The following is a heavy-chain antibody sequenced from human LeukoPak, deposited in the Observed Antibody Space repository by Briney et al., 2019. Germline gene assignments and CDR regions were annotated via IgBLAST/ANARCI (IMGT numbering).Heavy chain of an antibody. V-gene: IGHV3-7*05. D-gene: IGHD6-13*01. CDR3: ARDPYSSSWSYGTDV. CDR2: IKQDGSET. CDR1: GFTFSNYW. Sequence: GGSLRLSCTASGFTFSNYWMSWVRQTPEKGLEWVANIKQDGSETVYVDSVKGRFTISRDNAQSSLYLQMNSLRAEDTAVYYCARDPYSSSWSYGTDVWGQGTTVTVSS. J-gene: IGHJ6*02.